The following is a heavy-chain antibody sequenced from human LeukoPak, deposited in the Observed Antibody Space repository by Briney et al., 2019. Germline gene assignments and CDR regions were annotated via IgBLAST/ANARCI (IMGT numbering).Heavy chain of an antibody. CDR1: GGSFSDYY. CDR3: ARVLSSGYYVWAY. CDR2: INRSGGT. V-gene: IGHV4-34*01. D-gene: IGHD3-22*01. Sequence: HPSETLSLTCAVYGGSFSDYYWSWLRQPPGKGLEWIGEINRSGGTNYNPSLKSRVTISVDTSKNQFSLKLSSVTAADTAVYYCARVLSSGYYVWAYWGQGTLVTVSS. J-gene: IGHJ4*02.